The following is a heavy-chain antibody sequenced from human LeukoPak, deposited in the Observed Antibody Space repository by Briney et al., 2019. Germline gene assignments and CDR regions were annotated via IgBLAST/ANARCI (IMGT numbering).Heavy chain of an antibody. CDR3: AERGITMIGGV. Sequence: SGGSLRLSCAASGFTFSNYWMHWVRQAPGKGLEWVSYISSSGSTIYYADSVKGRFTISRDNAKNSLYLQMNSLRAEDTAVYYCAERGITMIGGVWGKGTTVTISS. J-gene: IGHJ6*04. V-gene: IGHV3-48*04. D-gene: IGHD3-10*02. CDR1: GFTFSNYW. CDR2: ISSSGSTI.